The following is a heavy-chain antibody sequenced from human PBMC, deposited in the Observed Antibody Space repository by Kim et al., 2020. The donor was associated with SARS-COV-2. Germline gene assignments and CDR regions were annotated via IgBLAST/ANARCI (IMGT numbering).Heavy chain of an antibody. CDR3: ARTTSIFHFDY. Sequence: TNYNPALQSRVTIPVDTSKTQFSLKLSSVTAADTAVYYCARTTSIFHFDYWGQGTLVTVSS. CDR2: T. V-gene: IGHV4-59*01. D-gene: IGHD3-3*02. J-gene: IGHJ4*02.